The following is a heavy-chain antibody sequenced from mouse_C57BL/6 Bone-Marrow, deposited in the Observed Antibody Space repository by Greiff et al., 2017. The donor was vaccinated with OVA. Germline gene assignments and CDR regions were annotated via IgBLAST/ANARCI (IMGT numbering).Heavy chain of an antibody. Sequence: EVKLVESGEGLVKPGGSLKLSCAASGFTFSSYAMSWVRQTPEKRLEWVAYISSGGDYIYYADTVKGRFTISRDNARNTLYLQMSSLKSGDTAMYYCTSLIYYGNYEAMDYWGQGTSVTVSS. V-gene: IGHV5-9-1*02. D-gene: IGHD2-1*01. CDR2: ISSGGDYI. J-gene: IGHJ4*01. CDR1: GFTFSSYA. CDR3: TSLIYYGNYEAMDY.